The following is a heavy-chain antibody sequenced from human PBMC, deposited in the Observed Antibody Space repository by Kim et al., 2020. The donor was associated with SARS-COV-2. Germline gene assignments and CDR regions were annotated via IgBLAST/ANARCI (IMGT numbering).Heavy chain of an antibody. J-gene: IGHJ6*02. D-gene: IGHD5-12*01. V-gene: IGHV3-33*06. CDR2: IWYDGSNK. CDR1: GFTFSSYG. Sequence: GGSLRLSCAASGFTFSSYGMHWVRQAPGKGLEWVAVIWYDGSNKYYADSVKGRFTISRDNSKNTLYLQMTSLRAEDTAMYYCANAVPAGVATIGAGNGMDVWGQGTTVTVSS. CDR3: ANAVPAGVATIGAGNGMDV.